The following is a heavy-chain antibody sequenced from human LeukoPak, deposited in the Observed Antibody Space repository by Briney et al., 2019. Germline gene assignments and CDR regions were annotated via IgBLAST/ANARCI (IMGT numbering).Heavy chain of an antibody. CDR2: IYYSGST. J-gene: IGHJ5*02. CDR3: ARKRGYSVDP. D-gene: IGHD1-26*01. V-gene: IGHV4-59*01. Sequence: PSETLSLTCTVSGGSISSYYWSWIRQPPGKGLEWIGYIYYSGSTNYNPSLKSRVTISVDTSKNQFSLKLSSVTAADTAVYYCARKRGYSVDPWGQGTLVTVSS. CDR1: GGSISSYY.